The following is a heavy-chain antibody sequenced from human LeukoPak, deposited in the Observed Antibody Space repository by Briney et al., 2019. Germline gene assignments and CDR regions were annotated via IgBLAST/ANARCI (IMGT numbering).Heavy chain of an antibody. CDR1: GFSFNKYD. CDR3: AQLLDDNPIRWYFAL. D-gene: IGHD1-14*01. CDR2: VSFDGSKE. J-gene: IGHJ2*01. Sequence: GGSLRLSCVASGFSFNKYDMHWVRQAPGKGLEWVAVVSFDGSKEDYSDSLKGRFTVSRDNSKNMLFLQMNSLRAEDTAVYYCAQLLDDNPIRWYFALWGRGTLVTVSS. V-gene: IGHV3-30*18.